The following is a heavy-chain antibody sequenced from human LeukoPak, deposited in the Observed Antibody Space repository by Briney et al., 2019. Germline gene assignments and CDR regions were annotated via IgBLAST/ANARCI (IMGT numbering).Heavy chain of an antibody. CDR2: INHSGSA. CDR1: GGSFSGAY. J-gene: IGHJ6*03. CDR3: ARGPTAVRGVIRFYYYLDV. Sequence: SETLSLTCAVYGGSFSGAYWSWIRQAPGKGLEWTGEINHSGSANYNPSLKSRVTISVDTSKNQFSLKLTSVTAADTAVYYCARGPTAVRGVIRFYYYLDVWGKGTTVTVSS. V-gene: IGHV4-34*01. D-gene: IGHD3-10*01.